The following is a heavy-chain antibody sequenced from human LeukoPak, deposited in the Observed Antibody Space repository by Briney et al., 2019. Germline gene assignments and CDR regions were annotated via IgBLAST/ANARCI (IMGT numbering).Heavy chain of an antibody. CDR1: GGSFSGYY. D-gene: IGHD3-22*01. J-gene: IGHJ4*02. Sequence: TSETLSPTCAVYGGSFSGYYWSWIRQPPGKGLEWIGEINHSGSTNYNPSLKSRVTISVDTSKNQFSLKLSSVTAADTAVYYCARGRYYYDSSGYYYYFDYWGQGTLVTVSS. V-gene: IGHV4-34*01. CDR3: ARGRYYYDSSGYYYYFDY. CDR2: INHSGST.